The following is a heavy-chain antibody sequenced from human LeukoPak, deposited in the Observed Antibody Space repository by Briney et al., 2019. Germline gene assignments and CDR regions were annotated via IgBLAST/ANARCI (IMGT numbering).Heavy chain of an antibody. CDR2: IYPGDSDT. D-gene: IGHD4-11*01. CDR1: GYRLTSYW. CDR3: ARMTTVTTGSRFDDWFDP. J-gene: IGHJ5*02. V-gene: IGHV5-51*01. Sequence: GESLKISCKGSGYRLTSYWIGWVRQMPGKGLEWMGIIYPGDSDTRYSPSLKGRVTISADKSISTAYLQWSGLKASDTAMYYCARMTTVTTGSRFDDWFDPWGQGTLVTVSS.